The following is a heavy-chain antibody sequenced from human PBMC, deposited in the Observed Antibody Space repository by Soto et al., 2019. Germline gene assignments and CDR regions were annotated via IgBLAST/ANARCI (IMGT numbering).Heavy chain of an antibody. CDR1: GGSITTGGYY. CDR3: ARTKCSGGSCYSWSLGY. V-gene: IGHV4-31*03. J-gene: IGHJ4*02. Sequence: LSLTCTVSGGSITTGGYYWSWIRQLPGKGLEWIGHRYYSESTYYNPSLKSRVSISLDTSKNQFSLKLSFVTAADTAMYYCARTKCSGGSCYSWSLGYWGQGTPVTVSS. D-gene: IGHD2-15*01. CDR2: RYYSEST.